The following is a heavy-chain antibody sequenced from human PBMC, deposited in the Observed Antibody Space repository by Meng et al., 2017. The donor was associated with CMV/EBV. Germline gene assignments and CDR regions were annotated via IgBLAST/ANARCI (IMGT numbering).Heavy chain of an antibody. Sequence: QVRLQESGPGLVNLSAVLYLTCTVSCGSISSYYWSWIRQPAGKGLEWIGRIYTSGSTNYNPSLKSRVTMSVDTSKNQFSLKLSSVTAADTAVYYCAREMPIAAAGCFDYWGQGTLVTVSS. CDR2: IYTSGST. J-gene: IGHJ4*02. V-gene: IGHV4-4*07. CDR3: AREMPIAAAGCFDY. CDR1: CGSISSYY. D-gene: IGHD6-13*01.